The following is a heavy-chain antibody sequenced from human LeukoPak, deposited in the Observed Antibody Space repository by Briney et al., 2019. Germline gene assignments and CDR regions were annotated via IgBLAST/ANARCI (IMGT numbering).Heavy chain of an antibody. Sequence: GGSLRLSCAASGFTFSDYYMSWIRQAPGKGLEWVSYISSSSSTIYYADSVKGRFTISRDNSKNTLYLQMNSLRAEDTAVYYCAKAARFGELLNAFDIWGQGTMVTVSS. CDR2: ISSSSSTI. V-gene: IGHV3-11*04. CDR1: GFTFSDYY. J-gene: IGHJ3*02. D-gene: IGHD3-10*01. CDR3: AKAARFGELLNAFDI.